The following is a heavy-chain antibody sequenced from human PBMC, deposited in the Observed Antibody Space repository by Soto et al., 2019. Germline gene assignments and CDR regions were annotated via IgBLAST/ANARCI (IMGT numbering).Heavy chain of an antibody. CDR2: IYPRDSDT. CDR3: VRRYCSGAVCYYFDY. V-gene: IGHV5-51*01. D-gene: IGHD2-8*02. J-gene: IGHJ4*02. Sequence: PVESLKISCKGSRYGFSSHWIGWVRQVPGKGLEWMGIIYPRDSDTRYGPSFQGQVTISVDKSISTAYLQWSSLKASDTAMYYCVRRYCSGAVCYYFDYWGQGTLVTVSS. CDR1: RYGFSSHW.